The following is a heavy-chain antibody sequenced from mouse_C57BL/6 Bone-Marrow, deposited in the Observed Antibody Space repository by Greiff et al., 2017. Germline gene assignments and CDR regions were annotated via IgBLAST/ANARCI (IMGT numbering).Heavy chain of an antibody. Sequence: QVQLQQPGAELVMPGASVKLSCKASGYTFTSYWMHWVKQRPGQGLEWIGEIDPSDSYTNYNQKFKGKSTLTVDKSSSTAYMQLSSLTSEDSAVYYCARWRVGGLGRYFDVWGTGTTVTVSS. CDR3: ARWRVGGLGRYFDV. CDR2: IDPSDSYT. J-gene: IGHJ1*03. D-gene: IGHD4-1*01. CDR1: GYTFTSYW. V-gene: IGHV1-69*01.